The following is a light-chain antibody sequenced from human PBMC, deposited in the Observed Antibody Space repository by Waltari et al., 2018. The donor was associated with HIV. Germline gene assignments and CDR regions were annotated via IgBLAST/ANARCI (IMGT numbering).Light chain of an antibody. J-gene: IGLJ2*01. V-gene: IGLV2-23*02. CDR3: CAYAGSTTYVI. Sequence: QSALTQPASVAGSPGPSFTISCTGTSSDVGGYNLFSWYQQPPGKAPKLMIYEVSKRPSGVSNRFSGSKSGNTAALTISGLQAEDEADYYCCAYAGSTTYVIFGGGTKLTVL. CDR1: SSDVGGYNL. CDR2: EVS.